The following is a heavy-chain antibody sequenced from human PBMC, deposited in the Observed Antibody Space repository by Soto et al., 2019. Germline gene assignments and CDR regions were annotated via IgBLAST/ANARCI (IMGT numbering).Heavy chain of an antibody. J-gene: IGHJ4*02. CDR3: ASIAARHAFDY. D-gene: IGHD6-6*01. CDR2: ISGDGGST. CDR1: GFTFDDYA. Sequence: GGSLRLSCAASGFTFDDYAMHWVRQAPGKGLEWVSLISGDGGSTYYADSVKGRVTISRDDSKNSLYLQMNSLRTEDTALYYCASIAARHAFDYWGQGTLVTVSS. V-gene: IGHV3-43*02.